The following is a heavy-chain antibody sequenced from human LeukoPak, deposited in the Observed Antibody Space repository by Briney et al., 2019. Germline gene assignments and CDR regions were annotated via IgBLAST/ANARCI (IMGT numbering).Heavy chain of an antibody. Sequence: GGSLRLSCEASEFTFSSFAMSWIRQPPGTGLEWVSTISGSGGATYYADSVKGRFTTSRDTSKNTLYLQMDNLRADDTAVYYCAKRLVRHSFLLYYMDVWGKGTSVIVSS. D-gene: IGHD6-6*01. CDR2: ISGSGGAT. CDR3: AKRLVRHSFLLYYMDV. V-gene: IGHV3-23*01. CDR1: EFTFSSFA. J-gene: IGHJ6*03.